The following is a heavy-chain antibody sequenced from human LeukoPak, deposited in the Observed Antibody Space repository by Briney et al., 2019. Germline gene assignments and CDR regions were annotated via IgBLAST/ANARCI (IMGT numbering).Heavy chain of an antibody. D-gene: IGHD3-22*01. Sequence: AGGSLRLSCAASGFTFSSYAMSWVRQAPGKGQEWVSAISGSGGSTYYADSVKGRFTISRDNSKNTLYLQMNSLRAEDTAVYYCAKDPTVIVVVIPDYCGQGALVTVSS. CDR3: AKDPTVIVVVIPDY. CDR2: ISGSGGST. V-gene: IGHV3-23*01. CDR1: GFTFSSYA. J-gene: IGHJ4*02.